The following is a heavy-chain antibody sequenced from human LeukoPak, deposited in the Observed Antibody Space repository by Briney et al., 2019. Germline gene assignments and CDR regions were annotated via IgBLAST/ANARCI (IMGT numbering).Heavy chain of an antibody. J-gene: IGHJ4*02. Sequence: PSETLSLTCTVFGGSISSSTYYWGWIRQPPGKGLEWIGSISYGGSTYYNWSLKDRVTISVDTSKNQFSLKLNSVTAADTAVYYCARPLVPAATTGFDYWGQGTLVTVSS. CDR2: ISYGGST. D-gene: IGHD2-2*01. CDR1: GGSISSSTYY. CDR3: ARPLVPAATTGFDY. V-gene: IGHV4-39*01.